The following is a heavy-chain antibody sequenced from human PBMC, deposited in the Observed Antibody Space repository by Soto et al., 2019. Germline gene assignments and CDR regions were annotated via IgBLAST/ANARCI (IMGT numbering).Heavy chain of an antibody. J-gene: IGHJ4*02. D-gene: IGHD6-6*01. Sequence: ASVKLSCKASGYTFTSYAMHWVRQAPGQGLEWMGIINPRGGSTTYAQKFQGRVTLTSDTSTSTAYMELSRLRSEDTAVYFCARDSIVARCYFDYWGQGTPVTVSS. V-gene: IGHV1-46*01. CDR2: INPRGGST. CDR1: GYTFTSYA. CDR3: ARDSIVARCYFDY.